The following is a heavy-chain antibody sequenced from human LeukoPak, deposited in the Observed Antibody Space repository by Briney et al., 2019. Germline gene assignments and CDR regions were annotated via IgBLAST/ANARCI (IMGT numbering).Heavy chain of an antibody. D-gene: IGHD3-10*01. V-gene: IGHV4-39*02. CDR2: IYYSGST. CDR1: GGSISSSSYY. Sequence: PSETLSLTCTVSGGSISSSSYYWGWIRQPPGKGLEWIGSIYYSGSTYYNPSLKSRVTISVDTPKNQFSLKLSSVTAADTAVYYCAREVLWFGQDNWFDPWGQGTLVTVSS. CDR3: AREVLWFGQDNWFDP. J-gene: IGHJ5*02.